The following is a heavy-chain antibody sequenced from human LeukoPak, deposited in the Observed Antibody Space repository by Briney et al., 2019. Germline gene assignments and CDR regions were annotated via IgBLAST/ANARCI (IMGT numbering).Heavy chain of an antibody. D-gene: IGHD6-13*01. CDR2: INPSGGST. CDR1: GYTFTSYY. V-gene: IGHV1-46*01. Sequence: ASVKVSCKASGYTFTSYYMHWVRQAPGQGIEWMGIINPSGGSTSYAQKFQGRVTMTRDTSTSTVYMELSSLRSEDTAVYYCACRCSGAYSSSGWGQGTMVTVSS. J-gene: IGHJ3*01. CDR3: ACRCSGAYSSSG.